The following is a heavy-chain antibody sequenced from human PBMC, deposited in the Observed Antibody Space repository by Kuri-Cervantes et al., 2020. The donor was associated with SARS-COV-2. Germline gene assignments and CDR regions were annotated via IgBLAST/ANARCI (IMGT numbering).Heavy chain of an antibody. CDR2: IIPIFGTA. J-gene: IGHJ6*03. CDR1: GGTFSSYA. D-gene: IGHD3-10*01. Sequence: SVKVSCKASGGTFSSYAISWVRQAPGQGLEWMGGIIPIFGTANYAQKFQGRVTITADESTSTAYMELSSLRPEDTAVYYCARSNYGSGSPYRPGAYYYYMDVWGKGTTVTVSS. V-gene: IGHV1-69*13. CDR3: ARSNYGSGSPYRPGAYYYYMDV.